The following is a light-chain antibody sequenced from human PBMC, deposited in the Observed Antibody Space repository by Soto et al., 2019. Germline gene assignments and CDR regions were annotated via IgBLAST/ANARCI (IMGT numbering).Light chain of an antibody. CDR2: EVS. CDR3: TSYAGSNNFVV. V-gene: IGLV2-8*01. CDR1: SSDVGGYKH. Sequence: QSVLTQPPSASGSPGQSVTISCTGTSSDVGGYKHVSWYQQHPGKAPKFMIYEVSKRPSGVPDRFSGSKSGNTASLTVPGLQADDEADYYCTSYAGSNNFVVFGGGTKLTVL. J-gene: IGLJ2*01.